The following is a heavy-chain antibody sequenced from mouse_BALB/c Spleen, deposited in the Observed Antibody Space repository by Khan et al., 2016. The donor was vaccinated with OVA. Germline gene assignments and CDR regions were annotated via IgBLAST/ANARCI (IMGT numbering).Heavy chain of an antibody. D-gene: IGHD6-1*01. V-gene: IGHV1-7*01. CDR2: INPSTGYT. Sequence: QVQLQQSGAELAKPGASVKMSCKASGYTFTSYWMHWVTQRPGQGLEWIGYINPSTGYTEYNQKFKDKATLTTDKSSSTAYMQLSSLTSEDSAVYYCAASILFYYSMDYWGQGTSVTVSS. CDR3: AASILFYYSMDY. CDR1: GYTFTSYW. J-gene: IGHJ4*01.